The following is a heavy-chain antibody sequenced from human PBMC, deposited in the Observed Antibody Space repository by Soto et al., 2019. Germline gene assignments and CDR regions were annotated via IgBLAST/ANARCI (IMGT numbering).Heavy chain of an antibody. J-gene: IGHJ4*02. Sequence: EVQLVESGGGLVKPGRSLRLSCTASGFTFGDYAMSWFRQAPGKGLEWVGFIRSKAYGGTTEYAASVKGRFTISRDDSKSIAYLQMNSLKTEDTAVYYCTSRGWSYGTLRDYWGQGTLVTVSS. V-gene: IGHV3-49*05. D-gene: IGHD5-18*01. CDR1: GFTFGDYA. CDR2: IRSKAYGGTT. CDR3: TSRGWSYGTLRDY.